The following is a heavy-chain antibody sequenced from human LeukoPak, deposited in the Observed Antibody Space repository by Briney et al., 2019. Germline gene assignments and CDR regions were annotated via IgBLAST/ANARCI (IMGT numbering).Heavy chain of an antibody. V-gene: IGHV4-59*01. CDR3: ARGSVANYYDSGYMDV. CDR1: GGFISSYY. CDR2: IHYSGST. D-gene: IGHD3-22*01. Sequence: PSETLSLTCTVSGGFISSYYWSWIRQPPGKGLEWIVYIHYSGSTNYNPSLKSRVTISVDTSKNQFSLKLSSVTAADTAVYYCARGSVANYYDSGYMDVWGKGTTVTVSS. J-gene: IGHJ6*03.